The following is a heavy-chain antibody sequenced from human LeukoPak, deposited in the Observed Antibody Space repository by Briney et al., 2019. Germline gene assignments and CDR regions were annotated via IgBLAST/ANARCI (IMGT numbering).Heavy chain of an antibody. Sequence: SETLSLTCAVYGGSFSGYSWNWIRQPPGKGLEWIGEINHSGSSNYSPSLKSRVTISLDTSKNRFSLKLTSITAADTAVYYCARGPMRSWFDPWGQGTLVTVSS. CDR2: INHSGSS. CDR1: GGSFSGYS. J-gene: IGHJ5*02. V-gene: IGHV4-34*01. CDR3: ARGPMRSWFDP.